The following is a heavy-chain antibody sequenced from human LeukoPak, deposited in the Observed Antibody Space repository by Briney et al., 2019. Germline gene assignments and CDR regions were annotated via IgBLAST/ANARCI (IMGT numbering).Heavy chain of an antibody. CDR3: ARIYYYGSGSYYGPADI. Sequence: SGPTLVNPTETLTLTCTVSGFSLSNARMGVSWIRQPPGKALEWLAHLFSNDEKSYNTSLKSRLTISKDTSKSQVVLIMTNMDPVDTATYYCARIYYYGSGSYYGPADIWGQGTMVTVSS. CDR1: GFSLSNARMG. J-gene: IGHJ3*02. D-gene: IGHD3-10*01. CDR2: LFSNDEK. V-gene: IGHV2-26*01.